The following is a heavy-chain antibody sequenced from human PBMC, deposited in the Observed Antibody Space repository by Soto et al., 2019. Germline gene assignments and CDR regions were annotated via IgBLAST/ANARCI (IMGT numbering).Heavy chain of an antibody. CDR3: ARVALVATTRTFDY. D-gene: IGHD5-12*01. CDR2: ISSSSSTI. J-gene: IGHJ4*02. V-gene: IGHV3-48*02. CDR1: GFTFSSYS. Sequence: AGSLRLSCAASGFTFSSYSMNWVRQAPGKGLEWVSYISSSSSTIYYADSVKGRFTISRDNAKNSLYLQMNSLRDEDTAVYYCARVALVATTRTFDYWGQGTLVTVSS.